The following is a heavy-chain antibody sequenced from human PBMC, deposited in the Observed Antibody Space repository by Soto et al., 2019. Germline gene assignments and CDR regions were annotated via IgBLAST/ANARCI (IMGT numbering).Heavy chain of an antibody. CDR1: GFTFSGYW. J-gene: IGHJ4*02. CDR2: IKHDGSVQ. Sequence: QLVESGGGLVQPGGSLRLSCEASGFTFSGYWMSWVRQAPGKGLEWVADIKHDGSVQYYVDSVKGRLTISRDNAKKQLYLQMNGLRAEDTALYYCARAPYSNAWYRFDLWGQGTLVTFSS. V-gene: IGHV3-7*03. CDR3: ARAPYSNAWYRFDL. D-gene: IGHD4-4*01.